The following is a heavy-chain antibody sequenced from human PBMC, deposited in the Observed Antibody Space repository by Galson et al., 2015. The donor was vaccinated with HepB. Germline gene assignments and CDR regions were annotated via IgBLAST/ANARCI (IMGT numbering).Heavy chain of an antibody. Sequence: SLRLSCAASGFTFSSYAMHWVRQAPGKGLEWVAVISYDGSNKYYADSVKGRFTISRDNSKNTLYLQMNSLRAEDTAVYYCARDQGIVVVPAALGGILDYWGQGTLVTVSS. CDR1: GFTFSSYA. J-gene: IGHJ4*02. CDR3: ARDQGIVVVPAALGGILDY. V-gene: IGHV3-30-3*01. CDR2: ISYDGSNK. D-gene: IGHD2-2*01.